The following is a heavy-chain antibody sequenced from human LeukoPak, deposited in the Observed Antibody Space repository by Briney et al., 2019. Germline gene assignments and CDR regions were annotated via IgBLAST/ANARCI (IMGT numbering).Heavy chain of an antibody. CDR3: ARDGGYSNPYYYYYYYMDF. CDR1: GDSISNYF. V-gene: IGHV4-4*07. Sequence: SETLSLTCTVSGDSISNYFWSWIRQPAGKGLEWIGRISPSGSTNYNPSLQSRVTMSVFTSKNQVSLKLRSVTAADTAVYYCARDGGYSNPYYYYYYYMDFWGKGTTVTVSS. D-gene: IGHD4-11*01. CDR2: ISPSGST. J-gene: IGHJ6*03.